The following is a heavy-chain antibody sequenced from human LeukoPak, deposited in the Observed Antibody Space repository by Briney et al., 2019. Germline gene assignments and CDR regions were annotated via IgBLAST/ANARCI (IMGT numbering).Heavy chain of an antibody. CDR2: IYTSGST. CDR3: ARDPTPAYYYDSSGYRN. J-gene: IGHJ4*02. CDR1: GGSISSGSYY. D-gene: IGHD3-22*01. V-gene: IGHV4-61*02. Sequence: PSETLSLTCTVSGGSISSGSYYWSWIRQPAGKGLEWIGRIYTSGSTNYNPFLKSRVTIPVDTSKNQFSLKLSSVTPADTAVYYCARDPTPAYYYDSSGYRNWGQGTLVTVSS.